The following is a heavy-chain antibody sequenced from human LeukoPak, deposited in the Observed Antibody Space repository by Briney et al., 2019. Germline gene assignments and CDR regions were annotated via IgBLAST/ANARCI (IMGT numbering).Heavy chain of an antibody. V-gene: IGHV3-21*01. J-gene: IGHJ5*02. Sequence: PGGSLRLSCAASGFTFSSYNMNWVRQAPGKGLEWVSSISSSSSYIYYADSVKGRFTISRDNAKNSLYLQMNSLRAEDTAVYYCARFGPSKYYYDSSGYYHNNWFDPWGQGTLVTVSS. CDR2: ISSSSSYI. CDR1: GFTFSSYN. CDR3: ARFGPSKYYYDSSGYYHNNWFDP. D-gene: IGHD3-22*01.